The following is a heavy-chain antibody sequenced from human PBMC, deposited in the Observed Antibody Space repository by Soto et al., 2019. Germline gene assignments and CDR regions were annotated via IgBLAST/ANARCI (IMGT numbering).Heavy chain of an antibody. CDR1: GGTFSSYT. V-gene: IGHV1-69*02. CDR3: ARVDGGNIRPAEYSHH. CDR2: IIPILGIA. D-gene: IGHD2-15*01. Sequence: QVQLVQSGAAVKKPGSSVKVSCKASGGTFSSYTISWVRQAPGQGLEWMGRIIPILGIANYAQKFQGRVTSTADKSTSTAYMELSSLRSEDTAVYYCARVDGGNIRPAEYSHHWGQGTLVTVSS. J-gene: IGHJ1*01.